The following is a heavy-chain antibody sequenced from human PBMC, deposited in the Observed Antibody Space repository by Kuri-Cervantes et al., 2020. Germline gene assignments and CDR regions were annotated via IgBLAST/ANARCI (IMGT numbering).Heavy chain of an antibody. J-gene: IGHJ2*01. V-gene: IGHV4-4*02. D-gene: IGHD3-9*01. CDR3: ARDYDILTGYQNWYFDL. Sequence: GSLRLSCAASGFTFSNAWMSWVRQAPGKGLEWIGSIYYSGSTYYNPSLKSRVTISVDTSKNQFSLKLSSVTAADTAVYYCARDYDILTGYQNWYFDLWGRGTLVTVSS. CDR2: IYYSGST. CDR1: GFTFSNAW.